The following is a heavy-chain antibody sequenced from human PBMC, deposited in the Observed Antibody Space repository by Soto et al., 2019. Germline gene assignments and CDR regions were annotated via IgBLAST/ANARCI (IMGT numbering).Heavy chain of an antibody. CDR2: IRSKVNTYAT. CDR3: SRDDSDWFFN. CDR1: GFTLSDSA. Sequence: GGSLRLSCAASGFTLSDSAMHWVRQASGKGLEWVGRIRSKVNTYATAYAASVKGRFTISRDDSVNTTYLQMNSLKAEDTAVYYCSRDDSDWFFNWGRGTVVTVSS. V-gene: IGHV3-73*01. J-gene: IGHJ4*02. D-gene: IGHD3-9*01.